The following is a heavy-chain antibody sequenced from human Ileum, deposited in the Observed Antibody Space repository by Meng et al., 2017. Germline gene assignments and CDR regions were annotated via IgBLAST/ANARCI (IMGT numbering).Heavy chain of an antibody. CDR2: MSYSGST. Sequence: QLQRQESGPGLVKPSETLSLTCTVSGGSISNTNYYWAWIRQPPGKGLEWIGRMSYSGSTYFNPSLKSRVAISVDTSNNQVSLKLSFVTAADTAVYYCVRSNIFGWNPRDHWGQGTLVTVSS. CDR3: VRSNIFGWNPRDH. V-gene: IGHV4-39*07. J-gene: IGHJ4*02. CDR1: GGSISNTNYY. D-gene: IGHD3-3*02.